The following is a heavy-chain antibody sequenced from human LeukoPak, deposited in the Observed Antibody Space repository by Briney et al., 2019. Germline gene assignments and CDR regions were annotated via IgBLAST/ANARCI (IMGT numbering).Heavy chain of an antibody. V-gene: IGHV3-53*01. CDR3: AREGAGYSPFDY. D-gene: IGHD3-9*01. Sequence: GGSLRLSCAASGFIVSNNYMSWVRQAPGKGLEWVSVIYSGGGTFYSDSVKGRFTISRDYSKNTLYLQMNSLRADDTAVYYCAREGAGYSPFDYWGQGTLVTVSS. J-gene: IGHJ4*02. CDR1: GFIVSNNY. CDR2: IYSGGGT.